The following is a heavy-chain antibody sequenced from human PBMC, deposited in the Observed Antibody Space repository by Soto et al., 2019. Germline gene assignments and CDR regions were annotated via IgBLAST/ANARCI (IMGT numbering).Heavy chain of an antibody. J-gene: IGHJ5*02. CDR2: TYYRSKWYN. Sequence: SQTLSLTCAISGDSVSSNSAAWNWIRQSPSRGLEWLGRTYYRSKWYNDYAVSVKSRITINPDTSKNQFSLQLNSVTPEDTAVYYCARVVAGQQQPRAYNWFDPWGQGTLVTVSS. D-gene: IGHD6-13*01. V-gene: IGHV6-1*01. CDR3: ARVVAGQQQPRAYNWFDP. CDR1: GDSVSSNSAA.